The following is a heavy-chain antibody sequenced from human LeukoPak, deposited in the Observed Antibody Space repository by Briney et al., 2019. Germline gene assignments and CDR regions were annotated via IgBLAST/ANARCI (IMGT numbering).Heavy chain of an antibody. CDR1: GGSFSGYY. J-gene: IGHJ4*02. CDR2: INHSGST. V-gene: IGHV4-34*01. CDR3: ARGYLRGYFDY. Sequence: SESLSLTCAVYGGSFSGYYWSWIRQPPGKGLEWIGEINHSGSTNYNPSLKSRVTISVDTSKDQFSLKLSSVTAADTAVYYCARGYLRGYFDYWGQGTLVTVSS. D-gene: IGHD3-10*01.